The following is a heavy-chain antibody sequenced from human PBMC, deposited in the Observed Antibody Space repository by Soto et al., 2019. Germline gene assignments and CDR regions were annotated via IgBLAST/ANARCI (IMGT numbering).Heavy chain of an antibody. J-gene: IGHJ6*02. Sequence: PGGSLRLSCAASGFTFSSYAMSWVRQAPGKGLEWVSAISGSGGSTYYADSVKGRFTISRDNSKNTLYLQMNSLRAEDTAVYYCAKDVGIAAAGLYYYGMDVWGQGTTVTVSS. CDR2: ISGSGGST. V-gene: IGHV3-23*01. CDR1: GFTFSSYA. CDR3: AKDVGIAAAGLYYYGMDV. D-gene: IGHD6-13*01.